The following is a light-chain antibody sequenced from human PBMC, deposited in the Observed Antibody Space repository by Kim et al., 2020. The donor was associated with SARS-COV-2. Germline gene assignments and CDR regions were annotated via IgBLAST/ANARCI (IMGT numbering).Light chain of an antibody. Sequence: GQRVTISCSGSSSNIGSNYVYWYQQLPGTAPKLLIYSNNQRPSGVPDRFSGSKSGTSASLAISGLRSEDEAGYYCATWDDSLSAVVFGGGTQLTVL. CDR1: SSNIGSNY. CDR3: ATWDDSLSAVV. J-gene: IGLJ2*01. V-gene: IGLV1-47*02. CDR2: SNN.